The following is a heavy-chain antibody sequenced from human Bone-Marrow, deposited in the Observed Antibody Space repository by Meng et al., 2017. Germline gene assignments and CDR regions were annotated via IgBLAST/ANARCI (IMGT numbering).Heavy chain of an antibody. Sequence: ASVKVSCKASGYTFTSYGISWVRQAPGQGLEWMGWLSAYKGKTSYAQKLQDRVTMTTDTSTSTAYMELRSLRSDDTAVYYCARVSQYNFWSGSYTSTYYFDYWGQGTLVTVSS. CDR3: ARVSQYNFWSGSYTSTYYFDY. J-gene: IGHJ4*02. V-gene: IGHV1-18*01. D-gene: IGHD3-3*01. CDR1: GYTFTSYG. CDR2: LSAYKGKT.